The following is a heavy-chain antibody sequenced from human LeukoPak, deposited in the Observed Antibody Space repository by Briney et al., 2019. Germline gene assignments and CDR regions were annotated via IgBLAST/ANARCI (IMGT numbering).Heavy chain of an antibody. J-gene: IGHJ4*02. Sequence: GGSLRLSCAASEFTFSSYDLNWVRQAPGKGLEWVSYISSSGSTIYYADSVKGRFTFSRDNAKNSLYLQMNSLRAEDTAIYYCARFRYSSSDLDYWGQGTLVTVSS. CDR1: EFTFSSYD. CDR3: ARFRYSSSDLDY. V-gene: IGHV3-48*03. D-gene: IGHD6-6*01. CDR2: ISSSGSTI.